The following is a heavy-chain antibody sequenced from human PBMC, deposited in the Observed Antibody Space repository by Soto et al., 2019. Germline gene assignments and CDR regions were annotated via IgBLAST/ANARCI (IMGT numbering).Heavy chain of an antibody. V-gene: IGHV1-24*01. CDR1: GYTLTELS. CDR2: LDPEDGET. CDR3: ATANSPGLYYDASSGYYPHRFDP. Sequence: ASGKVSCKVSGYTLTELSMHWVRQAPGKGLEWMGGLDPEDGETSYAQKFQGRVTMTEDTFTDTAYMELSSLRSEDTAVYYCATANSPGLYYDASSGYYPHRFDPWGQETLVTVSS. D-gene: IGHD3-22*01. J-gene: IGHJ5*02.